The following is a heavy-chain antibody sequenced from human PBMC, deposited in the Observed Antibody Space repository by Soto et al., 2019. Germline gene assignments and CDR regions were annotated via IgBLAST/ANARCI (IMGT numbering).Heavy chain of an antibody. J-gene: IGHJ5*02. D-gene: IGHD2-21*02. CDR1: GASIRSTDYY. CDR3: VRTARQGAVAPHWFDR. Sequence: KPSEILSLTCTVSGASIRSTDYYWSWIRQAPGKGLEWIGYVYYTGSTYYNPSLMSRLTISVDTSKNQFSLKLTSVTAAETAVYYCVRTARQGAVAPHWFDRWGQGTQVTVS. V-gene: IGHV4-30-4*01. CDR2: VYYTGST.